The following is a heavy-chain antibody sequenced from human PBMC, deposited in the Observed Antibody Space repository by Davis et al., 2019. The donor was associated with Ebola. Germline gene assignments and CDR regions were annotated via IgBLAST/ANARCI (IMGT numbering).Heavy chain of an antibody. CDR2: IYYTGSA. Sequence: PSETLSLTCNVSGASMMYSYWGWIRQPPGKRLEWIGSIYYTGSAYYNSSLASRATISVDTSKNQFSLKLTSVTAADTAMYYCSERGSSVWGQGTLVTVSS. CDR1: GASMMYSY. CDR3: SERGSSV. V-gene: IGHV4-59*03. D-gene: IGHD3-10*01. J-gene: IGHJ4*02.